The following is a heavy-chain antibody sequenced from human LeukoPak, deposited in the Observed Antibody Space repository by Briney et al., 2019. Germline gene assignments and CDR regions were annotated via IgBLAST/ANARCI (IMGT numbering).Heavy chain of an antibody. J-gene: IGHJ4*02. CDR1: GFTFSSYT. V-gene: IGHV3-23*01. D-gene: IGHD3-16*01. CDR3: GKEGGLGVSPHGGDS. CDR2: ITTSDGNT. Sequence: PGGSLRLSCAASGFTFSSYTMSWVRQAPGKGLEWVSTITTSDGNTYYADSVKGRFAVSRDNSKNTLFLQMNSLRAEDTAVYYCGKEGGLGVSPHGGDSGGGEPLVTVPS.